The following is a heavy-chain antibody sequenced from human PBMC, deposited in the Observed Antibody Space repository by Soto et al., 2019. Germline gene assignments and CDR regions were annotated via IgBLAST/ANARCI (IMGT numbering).Heavy chain of an antibody. Sequence: QVQLVQSGGEVKKPGASVKVSCKTSGYSFTTYGISWVRQAPGQGLEWMGWISAYNGNTNYAQKLQGRVTMTTDTSTSTAYIELRSLRSDDTAVYYGAREGPAPYYYYGMDVWGQGSTVTVSS. CDR3: AREGPAPYYYYGMDV. CDR1: GYSFTTYG. J-gene: IGHJ6*02. V-gene: IGHV1-18*01. CDR2: ISAYNGNT.